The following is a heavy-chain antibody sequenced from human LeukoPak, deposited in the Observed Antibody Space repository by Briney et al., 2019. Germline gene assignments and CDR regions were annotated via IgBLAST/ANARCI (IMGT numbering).Heavy chain of an antibody. V-gene: IGHV3-11*01. CDR3: AKRIQSAMAAGY. J-gene: IGHJ4*02. Sequence: GGSLRLSCSASTFTFSGYYMSWIRQAPGKGLDWVSYISSSGRSIYYTDSVKGRFTISRDNAKNSVYLQMNSLRAEDTAVYYCAKRIQSAMAAGYWGQGTLVTVSS. D-gene: IGHD5-18*01. CDR1: TFTFSGYY. CDR2: ISSSGRSI.